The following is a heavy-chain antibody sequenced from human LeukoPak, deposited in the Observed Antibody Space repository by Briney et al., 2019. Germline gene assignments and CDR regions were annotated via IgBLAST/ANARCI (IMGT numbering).Heavy chain of an antibody. V-gene: IGHV3-53*01. CDR2: IFTGGDT. Sequence: PGGSLRLSCAVSGFAISNSFMSWVRQAPGKGLEWLSVIFTGGDTYYAGSVKGRFTISRDNSENTLYLQMNSLTAEDTALYYCVKGSTGVPPLEYWGQGILVTVSS. CDR3: VKGSTGVPPLEY. J-gene: IGHJ4*02. CDR1: GFAISNSF. D-gene: IGHD1-1*01.